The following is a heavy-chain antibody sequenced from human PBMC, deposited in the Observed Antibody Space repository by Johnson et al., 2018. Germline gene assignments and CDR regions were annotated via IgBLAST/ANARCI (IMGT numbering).Heavy chain of an antibody. Sequence: VQLQESGPGLVKPSETLSLTCTVSGGSISSYYWSWIRQPPGKGLEWVSTISGSGGSTYYADYVKGRFTISRDNSKNSLYLQMNSLRAEDTALYYCVKYMARYSYGFDAFDFWGQGTMVIVSS. J-gene: IGHJ3*01. CDR2: ISGSGGST. CDR3: VKYMARYSYGFDAFDF. V-gene: IGHV3-43*02. D-gene: IGHD5-18*01. CDR1: GGSISSYY.